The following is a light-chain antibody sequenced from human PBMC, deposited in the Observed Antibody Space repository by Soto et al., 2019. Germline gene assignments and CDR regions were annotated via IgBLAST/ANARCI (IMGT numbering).Light chain of an antibody. CDR2: GAS. J-gene: IGKJ4*01. CDR3: QQYASSPLT. Sequence: EIVLTQSPGTLSLSPGERATLSCRASQSIGRNFLAWYQQKPGQAPRLLIHGASSRATGIPDRFSGSASGTDFILTISRLEPEDFAVYYCQQYASSPLTFGGGTRLEIK. CDR1: QSIGRNF. V-gene: IGKV3-20*01.